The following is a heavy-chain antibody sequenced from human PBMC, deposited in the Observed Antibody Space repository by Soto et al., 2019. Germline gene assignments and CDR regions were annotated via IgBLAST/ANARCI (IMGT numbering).Heavy chain of an antibody. Sequence: GGSLRLSCAASGFSFTTYGLHWVRQAPGKGLEWVAVIWYDGSKTYYADSVKGRFTISRDNSKNTLYLQMNSVRVEDTAMYYCARCVSLGIFCGMDVWGQGTTVTVS. J-gene: IGHJ6*02. CDR2: IWYDGSKT. D-gene: IGHD7-27*01. V-gene: IGHV3-33*01. CDR1: GFSFTTYG. CDR3: ARCVSLGIFCGMDV.